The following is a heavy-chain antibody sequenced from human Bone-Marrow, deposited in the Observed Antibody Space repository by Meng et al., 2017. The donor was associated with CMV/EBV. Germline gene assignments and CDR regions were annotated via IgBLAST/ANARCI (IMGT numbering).Heavy chain of an antibody. CDR2: IYYSGST. Sequence: GSLRLSCTVSGGSISSYYWSWIRQPPGKGLEWIGSIYYSGSTYYNPSLKSRVTISVDTSKNQFSLKLSSVTAADTAVYYCARQYIVVVPAAIDYWGQGTLVTVSS. J-gene: IGHJ4*02. V-gene: IGHV4-59*05. CDR3: ARQYIVVVPAAIDY. D-gene: IGHD2-2*01. CDR1: GGSISSYY.